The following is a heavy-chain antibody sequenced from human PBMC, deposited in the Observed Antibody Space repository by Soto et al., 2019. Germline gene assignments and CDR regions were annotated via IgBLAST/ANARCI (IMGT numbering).Heavy chain of an antibody. CDR1: GYTFTSYG. Sequence: ASVKVSCKASGYTFTSYGISWVRQAPGQGLEWMGWISAYNGNTNYAQKLQGRVTMTTDTSTSTAYMELRSLRSDDTAVYYCARSYYDFWSGINWCDPWGQGTLVTVSS. CDR2: ISAYNGNT. D-gene: IGHD3-3*01. CDR3: ARSYYDFWSGINWCDP. J-gene: IGHJ5*02. V-gene: IGHV1-18*01.